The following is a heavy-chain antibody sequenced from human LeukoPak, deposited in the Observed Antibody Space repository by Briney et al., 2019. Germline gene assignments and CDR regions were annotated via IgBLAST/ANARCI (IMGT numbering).Heavy chain of an antibody. CDR3: ARGRVRRSAHDAFDI. Sequence: ASVKVSCKASGYTFTSYYMHWVRQAPGQGLEWMGIFNPSGGSTSYAQKFQGRVTMTRDTSTSTVYMELSSLRSEDTAVYYCARGRVRRSAHDAFDIWGQGTMVTVSS. D-gene: IGHD3-10*01. V-gene: IGHV1-46*01. J-gene: IGHJ3*02. CDR2: FNPSGGST. CDR1: GYTFTSYY.